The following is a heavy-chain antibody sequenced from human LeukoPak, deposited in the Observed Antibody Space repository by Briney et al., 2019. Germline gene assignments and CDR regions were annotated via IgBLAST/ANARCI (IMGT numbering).Heavy chain of an antibody. CDR3: AREGIAARLTYYYYYMDV. J-gene: IGHJ6*03. Sequence: SETLSLTCTVSGGSISRGSYYWSWIRQPAGKGLEWIGRIYTSGSTNYNPSLKSRVTISVDTSKNQFSLKLSSVTAADTAVYYCAREGIAARLTYYYYYMDVWGKGTTVTVSS. CDR1: GGSISRGSYY. V-gene: IGHV4-61*02. CDR2: IYTSGST. D-gene: IGHD6-6*01.